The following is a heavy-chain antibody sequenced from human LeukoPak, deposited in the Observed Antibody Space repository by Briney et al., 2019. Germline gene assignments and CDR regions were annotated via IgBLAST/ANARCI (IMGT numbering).Heavy chain of an antibody. CDR1: GYTFTNYA. D-gene: IGHD2-8*01. V-gene: IGHV1-3*01. Sequence: ASVKVSCKASGYTFTNYAMHWVRQAPGQRLEWMGWINVGNGNTKYSQKFQGRVTITRDSSASTAYMELSSLRSEDTAVFYCARGSIWYRNFFDYWGQGTLVTVSS. J-gene: IGHJ4*02. CDR3: ARGSIWYRNFFDY. CDR2: INVGNGNT.